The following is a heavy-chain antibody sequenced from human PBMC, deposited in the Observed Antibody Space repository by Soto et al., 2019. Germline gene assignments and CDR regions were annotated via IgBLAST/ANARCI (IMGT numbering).Heavy chain of an antibody. CDR3: AKGPTDIYYMDG. Sequence: GGSLRLSCAASGFTFSSYAMSWVRQAPGKGLEWVSAISSSGDRTYYADSVKGRFTISRDNSKNTLYLQMNSLRAEDTAVYYCAKGPTDIYYMDGWGKGTTVTVSS. CDR1: GFTFSSYA. D-gene: IGHD1-1*01. J-gene: IGHJ6*03. CDR2: ISSSGDRT. V-gene: IGHV3-23*01.